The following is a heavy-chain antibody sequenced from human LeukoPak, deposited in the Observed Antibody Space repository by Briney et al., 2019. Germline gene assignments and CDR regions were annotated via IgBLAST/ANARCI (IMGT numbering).Heavy chain of an antibody. Sequence: PETLSPARTLVTPSLARDSCGCDRQPPGKGLEWIGYIYYSGSTNYNPSLKSRVTISVDTSKNQLSLKLSSGTAADTTVYYCARVLACQREAQPRGFSTGGQGTMVTVSS. CDR1: VTPSLARDS. CDR3: ARVLACQREAQPRGFST. V-gene: IGHV4-61*01. D-gene: IGHD2/OR15-2a*01. CDR2: IYYSGST. J-gene: IGHJ3*01.